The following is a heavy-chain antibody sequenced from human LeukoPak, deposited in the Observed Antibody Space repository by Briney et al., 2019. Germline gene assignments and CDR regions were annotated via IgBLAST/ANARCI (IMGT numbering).Heavy chain of an antibody. V-gene: IGHV4-59*08. CDR2: IYYSGST. CDR1: GGSISSYY. D-gene: IGHD1-26*01. CDR3: ARHTAGALDGMDV. Sequence: SETLSLTCTVSGGSISSYYWSWIRQPPGKGLEWIGYIYYSGSTNYNPSLKSRVTISVDTSKNQFSLKLTSVTAADTAVYYCARHTAGALDGMDVWGQGTTVTVSS. J-gene: IGHJ6*02.